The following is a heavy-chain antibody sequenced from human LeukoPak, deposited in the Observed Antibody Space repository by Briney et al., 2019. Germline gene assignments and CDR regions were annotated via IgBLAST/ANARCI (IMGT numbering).Heavy chain of an antibody. CDR1: GFTFSSYW. D-gene: IGHD3-9*01. CDR2: ISYDGSNK. CDR3: ARAAYDILTGYYNFYFDY. V-gene: IGHV3-30*03. J-gene: IGHJ4*02. Sequence: PTGGSLRLSCAASGFTFSSYWMSWVRQAPGKGLEWVAVISYDGSNKYYADSVKGRFTISRDNSKNTLYLQMNSLRAEDTAVYYCARAAYDILTGYYNFYFDYWGQGTLVTVSS.